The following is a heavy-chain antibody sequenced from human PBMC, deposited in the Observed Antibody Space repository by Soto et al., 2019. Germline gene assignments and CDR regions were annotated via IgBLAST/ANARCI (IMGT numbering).Heavy chain of an antibody. CDR3: TTVGNTPNGFDP. CDR2: ISKTGTTI. CDR1: GLNFRRHA. V-gene: IGHV3-48*03. J-gene: IGHJ5*02. Sequence: EVQLVESGGKLIQPGGSLRLSCATSGLNFRRHAMNWVRQAPGKGLEWIANISKTGTTIIYADSVRGRFTISRDQARGSLYLQTNSLRAQDTAVYYCTTVGNTPNGFDPWGQWTLVTVSS. D-gene: IGHD2-2*02.